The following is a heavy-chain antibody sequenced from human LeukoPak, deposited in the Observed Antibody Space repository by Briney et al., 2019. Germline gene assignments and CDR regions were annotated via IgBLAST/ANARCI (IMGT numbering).Heavy chain of an antibody. CDR2: IYYSGST. J-gene: IGHJ3*02. V-gene: IGHV4-59*01. CDR3: ARERYDSSEDDAFDI. CDR1: GGSISGYY. Sequence: SETLSLTCTVSGGSISGYYWSWIRQPPGKGLEWIGYIYYSGSTNYNPSLKSRVTISVDTSKNQFSLKLSSVTAADTAVYYCARERYDSSEDDAFDIWGQGTMVTVSS. D-gene: IGHD3-22*01.